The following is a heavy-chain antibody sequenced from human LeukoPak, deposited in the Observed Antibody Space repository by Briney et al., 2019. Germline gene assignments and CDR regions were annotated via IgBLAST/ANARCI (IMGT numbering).Heavy chain of an antibody. V-gene: IGHV3-21*01. Sequence: GGSLRLSCAASGFTFDTYSMNWVRQAPGKGLEWVSSIVTTSGYIYYADSVKGRFTISRDNAENSLYLKMNSLRVEDTAVYYCAKAPTVLVGYCSSSSCQADYWGQGTLVTVSS. CDR3: AKAPTVLVGYCSSSSCQADY. CDR1: GFTFDTYS. D-gene: IGHD2-2*01. CDR2: IVTTSGYI. J-gene: IGHJ4*02.